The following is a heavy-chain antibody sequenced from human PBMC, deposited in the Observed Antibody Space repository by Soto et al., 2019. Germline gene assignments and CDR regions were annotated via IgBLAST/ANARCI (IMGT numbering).Heavy chain of an antibody. D-gene: IGHD2-2*03. V-gene: IGHV5-51*01. CDR1: GCSFTSYW. J-gene: IGHJ6*02. Sequence: KICSNGVGCSFTSYWIVRVRQMQGKGLEWMGIIYPGDSDTRYSPSFQGQVTISADKSISTAYLQWSSLKASDTAMYYCARMYGYCSSTSCYGMDVWGQGTTVTVSS. CDR2: IYPGDSDT. CDR3: ARMYGYCSSTSCYGMDV.